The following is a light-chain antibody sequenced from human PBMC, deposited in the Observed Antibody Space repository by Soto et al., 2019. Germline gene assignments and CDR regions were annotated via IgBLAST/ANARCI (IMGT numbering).Light chain of an antibody. CDR3: ATRDNSLSRWV. J-gene: IGLJ3*02. Sequence: QAVVTQEPSLTVSPGGTATLTCASSTGAVTSGYSPNWFQQKPGQAPRALIYSTSNKHSWTPARFSGSLLGGKAALTLSGVQPEDEAEYYCATRDNSLSRWVFGGGTKVTVL. CDR1: TGAVTSGYS. CDR2: STS. V-gene: IGLV7-43*01.